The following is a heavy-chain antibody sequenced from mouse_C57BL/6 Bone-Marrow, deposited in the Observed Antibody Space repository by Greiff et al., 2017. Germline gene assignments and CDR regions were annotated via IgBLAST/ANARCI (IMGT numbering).Heavy chain of an antibody. D-gene: IGHD1-1*01. J-gene: IGHJ3*01. CDR2: IDPSDSYT. Sequence: VQLQQPGAELVRPGTSVKLSCKASGYTFTSYWMHWVKQRPGQGLEWIGVIDPSDSYTNYHQKFTGKATLTVDTSSSTAYMQLSSLTSEDSAVDYCASALLLLRFAYWGQGTLVTVSA. CDR1: GYTFTSYW. V-gene: IGHV1-59*01. CDR3: ASALLLLRFAY.